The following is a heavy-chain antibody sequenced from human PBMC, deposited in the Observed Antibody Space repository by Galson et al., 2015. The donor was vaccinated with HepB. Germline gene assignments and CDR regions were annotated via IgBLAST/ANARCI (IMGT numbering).Heavy chain of an antibody. CDR3: AKDRVPAARGYYYYYGMDV. J-gene: IGHJ6*02. CDR1: GFTFSSYA. Sequence: SLRLSCAASGFTFSSYAMSWARQAPGKGLEWVSAISGSGGSTYYADSVKGRFTISRDNSKNTLYLQMNSLRAEDTAVYYCAKDRVPAARGYYYYYGMDVWGQGTTVTVSS. D-gene: IGHD2-2*01. CDR2: ISGSGGST. V-gene: IGHV3-23*01.